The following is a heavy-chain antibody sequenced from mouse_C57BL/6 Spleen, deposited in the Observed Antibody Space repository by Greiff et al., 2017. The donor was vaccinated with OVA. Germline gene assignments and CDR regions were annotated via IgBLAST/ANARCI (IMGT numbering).Heavy chain of an antibody. Sequence: EVQLQQSGAELVKPGASVKLSCTASGFNIQDYYMHWVKQRTEQGLAWLGRIDPADGAPKYAPKFPAKATITADTSSNTAYLQLSSLPSEDTAVYYCARSSVYYSNFDDWGQGTTLTVSS. CDR1: GFNIQDYY. D-gene: IGHD2-5*01. CDR2: IDPADGAP. J-gene: IGHJ2*01. CDR3: ARSSVYYSNFDD. V-gene: IGHV14-2*01.